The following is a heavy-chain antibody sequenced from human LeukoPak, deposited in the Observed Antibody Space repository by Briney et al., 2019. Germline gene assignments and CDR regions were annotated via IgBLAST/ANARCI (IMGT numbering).Heavy chain of an antibody. CDR3: ARDGDYGPIDY. J-gene: IGHJ4*02. CDR2: FYSDGGRT. D-gene: IGHD4-17*01. V-gene: IGHV3-74*01. Sequence: GGSLRLSCAGSGFTLSSNWMHRVRQAPGKGLVWVARFYSDGGRTNYADSVKGRFTISGDNAKNTQYLQMNSLRAEDTAVYYCARDGDYGPIDYWGQGTLVTVSS. CDR1: GFTLSSNW.